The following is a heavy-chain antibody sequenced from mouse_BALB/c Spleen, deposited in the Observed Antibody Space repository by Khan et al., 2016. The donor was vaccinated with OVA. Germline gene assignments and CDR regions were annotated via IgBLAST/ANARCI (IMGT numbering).Heavy chain of an antibody. CDR2: ISYSGST. D-gene: IGHD1-1*01. J-gene: IGHJ4*01. V-gene: IGHV3-2*02. Sequence: VQLQQSGPGLVTPSQSLSLTCTVTGYSITSNYAWNWIRQFPGNKLEWMGYISYSGSTSYNLSLKSRISITRDTSKNQFFLQLNPVTTEDTATYYCARKNYYGYAVDYWGQGTSVTVSS. CDR3: ARKNYYGYAVDY. CDR1: GYSITSNYA.